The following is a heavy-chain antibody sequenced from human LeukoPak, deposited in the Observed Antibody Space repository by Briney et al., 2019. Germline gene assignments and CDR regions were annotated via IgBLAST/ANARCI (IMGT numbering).Heavy chain of an antibody. D-gene: IGHD3-3*01. CDR2: IWHDGSDK. V-gene: IGHV3-33*08. CDR1: EFTFSNYW. Sequence: PGGSLRLSCAASEFTFSNYWMHWVRQAPGKGLEWVAIIWHDGSDKYYADSVKGRFTISRDNSKNTLYLQMNSLRAEDTAVYFCTRQSENFSLDYWGQGTLVTVSS. J-gene: IGHJ4*02. CDR3: TRQSENFSLDY.